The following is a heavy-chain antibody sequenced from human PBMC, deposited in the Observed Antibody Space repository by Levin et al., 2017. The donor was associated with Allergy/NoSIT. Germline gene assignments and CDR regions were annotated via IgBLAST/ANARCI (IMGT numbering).Heavy chain of an antibody. CDR1: GGSISSYY. Sequence: NASETLSLTCTVSGGSISSYYWSWIRQPPGKGLEWIGYIYYSGSTNYNPSLKSRVTISVDTSKNQFSLKLSSVTAADTAVYYCARGGYCSSTSCRRFNYYYYGMDVWGQGTTVTVSS. D-gene: IGHD2-2*01. CDR2: IYYSGST. J-gene: IGHJ6*02. CDR3: ARGGYCSSTSCRRFNYYYYGMDV. V-gene: IGHV4-59*01.